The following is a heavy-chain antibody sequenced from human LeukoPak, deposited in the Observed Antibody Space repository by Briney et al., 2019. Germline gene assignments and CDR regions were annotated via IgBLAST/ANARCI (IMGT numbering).Heavy chain of an antibody. V-gene: IGHV3-30*18. CDR1: GYTFRDYG. J-gene: IGHJ6*02. Sequence: GGSLRLSCAPPGYTFRDYGMLWVRQAPGKGRERGADILYDGSNTYYADSVKGRFSISTDNFKRTLYMQMNRLRSEDTAVDYYAKDGGYSSGFGYCYDMDVWGQGTAVTV. CDR2: ILYDGSNT. CDR3: AKDGGYSSGFGYCYDMDV. D-gene: IGHD6-19*01.